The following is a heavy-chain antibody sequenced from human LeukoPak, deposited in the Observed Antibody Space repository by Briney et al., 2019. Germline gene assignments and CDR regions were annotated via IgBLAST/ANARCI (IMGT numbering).Heavy chain of an antibody. CDR2: ISGDGSNT. CDR1: GFTFSNYS. Sequence: PGASLRLSRAASGFTFSNYSAHWARHPPGNRLDYVSAISGDGSNTYYADSVKGRFTISRDNSKDTVSLQMSSLRADDTAVYSCTTGGFYSPPHWFDPWGQGTLVTVSS. V-gene: IGHV3-64D*09. J-gene: IGHJ5*02. CDR3: TTGGFYSPPHWFDP. D-gene: IGHD2-15*01.